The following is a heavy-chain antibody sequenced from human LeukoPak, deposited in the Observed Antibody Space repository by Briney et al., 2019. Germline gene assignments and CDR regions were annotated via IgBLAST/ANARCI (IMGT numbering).Heavy chain of an antibody. CDR3: AKGRGKYSSSFDLPYDY. D-gene: IGHD6-6*01. V-gene: IGHV1-18*01. Sequence: GASVKVSCKASGYTFTSYGISWVRQAPGQGLEWMGWISAYNGNTNYAQKLQGRVTMTTDTSTSTAYMELRSLRSDDTAVYYCAKGRGKYSSSFDLPYDYWGQGTLVTVSS. CDR1: GYTFTSYG. CDR2: ISAYNGNT. J-gene: IGHJ4*02.